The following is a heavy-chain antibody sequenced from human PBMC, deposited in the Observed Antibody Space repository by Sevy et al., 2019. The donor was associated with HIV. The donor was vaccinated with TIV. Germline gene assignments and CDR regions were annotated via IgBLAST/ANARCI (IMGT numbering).Heavy chain of an antibody. D-gene: IGHD3-3*01. CDR2: VNYRGST. CDR1: GGSISSYY. Sequence: SETLSLTCAVSGGSISSYYWTWIRQPPGNGLEWIGYVNYRGSTNYNPSLKSRLTMSVDISKNQFSLKLTSVTAADTAVYYCARDSSTGITVHGVVTYGMDVWGQWTTVTVSS. CDR3: ARDSSTGITVHGVVTYGMDV. J-gene: IGHJ6*02. V-gene: IGHV4-59*01.